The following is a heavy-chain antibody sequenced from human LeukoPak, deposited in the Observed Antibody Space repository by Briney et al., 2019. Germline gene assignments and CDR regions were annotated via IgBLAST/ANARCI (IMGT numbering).Heavy chain of an antibody. J-gene: IGHJ4*02. D-gene: IGHD1-26*01. CDR2: IYYSGST. Sequence: SETLSLTCTVSGGSISSSSSYWGWIRQPPGKGLEWIGSIYYSGSTYYSPSLKSRVTISVDTSENQFSLKLSSVTAADTAVYYCARGSGSATSFDYWGQGTLVTVSS. CDR1: GGSISSSSSY. V-gene: IGHV4-39*07. CDR3: ARGSGSATSFDY.